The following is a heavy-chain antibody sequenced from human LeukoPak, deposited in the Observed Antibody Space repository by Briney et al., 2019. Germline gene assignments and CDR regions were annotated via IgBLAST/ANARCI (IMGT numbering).Heavy chain of an antibody. D-gene: IGHD3-22*01. CDR3: TTPFPRYYDSSGYCH. V-gene: IGHV3-15*01. CDR1: GFTFNNAW. Sequence: GGSLRLSCAASGFTFNNAWMSWVRQAPGKGLEWVGRIKRKSDGRTTDYAAPVKGKLNISRDDSKNTLFLQMNSLKTEDTAVYYCTTPFPRYYDSSGYCHWAQGTLVTVSS. J-gene: IGHJ4*02. CDR2: IKRKSDGRTT.